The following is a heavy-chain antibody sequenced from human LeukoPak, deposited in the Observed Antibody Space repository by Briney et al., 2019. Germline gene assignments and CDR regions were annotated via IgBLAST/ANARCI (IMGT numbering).Heavy chain of an antibody. V-gene: IGHV3-23*01. CDR3: AKTSMFLLDQTSNFDY. CDR1: GFTFSSYA. D-gene: IGHD3-10*02. Sequence: GGSLRLSCAASGFTFSSYAMSWVRQAPGKGLEWVSAISDSGGSTYYADSVKGRFTISRDNSKNTLYLQMNSLRAEDTAVYYCAKTSMFLLDQTSNFDYWGQGTLVTVSS. CDR2: ISDSGGST. J-gene: IGHJ4*02.